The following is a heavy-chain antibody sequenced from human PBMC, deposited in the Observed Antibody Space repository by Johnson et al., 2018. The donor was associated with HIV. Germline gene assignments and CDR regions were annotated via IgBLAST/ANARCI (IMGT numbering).Heavy chain of an antibody. D-gene: IGHD3-10*01. J-gene: IGHJ3*01. CDR2: ITYDGTNK. V-gene: IGHV3-30*18. CDR3: AKTRMGGILDAFDL. Sequence: QVQLVESGGGVVRPGGSLRLSCAASGFTFSNYAIHWVRQAPGKGLEWVAGITYDGTNKYYADSVKGRFTLSRDNSKNTLDLQMNSLTIEDTAVFYCAKTRMGGILDAFDLWGQGTMAIVS. CDR1: GFTFSNYA.